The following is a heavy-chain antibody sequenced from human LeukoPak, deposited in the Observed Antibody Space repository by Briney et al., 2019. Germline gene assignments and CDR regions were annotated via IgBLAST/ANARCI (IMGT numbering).Heavy chain of an antibody. CDR1: GGSISSYY. CDR2: IYYSGTT. J-gene: IGHJ4*02. CDR3: ARAVYDSSAYWVDY. D-gene: IGHD3-22*01. V-gene: IGHV4-59*08. Sequence: SETLSLTCTVSGGSISSYYWSWIRQPPGKGLEWIGYIYYSGTTNYNPSLKSRVTISVDTSKNPFSLKLSSVTAADTAVYYCARAVYDSSAYWVDYWGQGTLVTVSS.